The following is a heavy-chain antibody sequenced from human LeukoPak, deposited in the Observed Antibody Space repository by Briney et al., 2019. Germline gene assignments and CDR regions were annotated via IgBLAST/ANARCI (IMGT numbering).Heavy chain of an antibody. Sequence: PSETLSLTCTVSGGSISSSSYYWGWIRQPPGKGLEWIASIYYSGSTYDNPSLKSRVTISVDTSKNQFSLKLSSVTAADTAVYYCARGIAVAGTLDYWGQGTLVTVSS. CDR1: GGSISSSSYY. V-gene: IGHV4-39*01. CDR3: ARGIAVAGTLDY. J-gene: IGHJ4*02. D-gene: IGHD6-19*01. CDR2: IYYSGST.